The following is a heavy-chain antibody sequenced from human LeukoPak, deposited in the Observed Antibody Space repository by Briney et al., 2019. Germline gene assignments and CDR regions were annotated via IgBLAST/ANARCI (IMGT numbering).Heavy chain of an antibody. V-gene: IGHV3-21*01. J-gene: IGHJ5*02. Sequence: PGRSLRLSCAASGFTFSSYGMHWVRQAPGKGLEWVSSISSSSSYIYYADSVKGRFTISRDNAKNSLYLQMNSLRAEDTAVYYCARRPAAAANWFDPWGQGTLVTVSS. CDR3: ARRPAAAANWFDP. CDR2: ISSSSSYI. D-gene: IGHD6-13*01. CDR1: GFTFSSYG.